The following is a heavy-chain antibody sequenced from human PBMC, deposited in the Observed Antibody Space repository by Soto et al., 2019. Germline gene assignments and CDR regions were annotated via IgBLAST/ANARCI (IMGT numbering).Heavy chain of an antibody. V-gene: IGHV5-51*01. CDR3: ARQWGMEQQLVPFFY. CDR2: VYPGDPASET. CDR1: GYSFTTYW. J-gene: IGHJ4*02. Sequence: GESLKISCQTSGYSFTTYWIGWVRHMPGKGLEWAGIVYPGDPASETRYSPSFQGRVTISADKSISTAYLQWSSLKASDTAMYYCARQWGMEQQLVPFFYWGQGTLVTVSS. D-gene: IGHD6-13*01.